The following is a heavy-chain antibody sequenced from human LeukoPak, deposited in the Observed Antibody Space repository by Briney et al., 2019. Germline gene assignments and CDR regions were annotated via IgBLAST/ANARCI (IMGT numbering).Heavy chain of an antibody. Sequence: PGGSLRLSCAASGFTFSNYGMHWVRQAPGKGLEWVAVIWYDGSNKYYADSVKGRFTISRDNSKNTLYLQMNSLRAEDTAVYYCASSWAYFDSWGQGTLVTVSS. D-gene: IGHD6-13*01. CDR1: GFTFSNYG. CDR3: ASSWAYFDS. J-gene: IGHJ4*02. V-gene: IGHV3-33*01. CDR2: IWYDGSNK.